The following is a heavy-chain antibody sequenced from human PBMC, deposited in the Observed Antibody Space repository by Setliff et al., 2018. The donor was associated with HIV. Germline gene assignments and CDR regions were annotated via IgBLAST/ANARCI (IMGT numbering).Heavy chain of an antibody. CDR1: GFTFDDYA. V-gene: IGHV3-9*03. D-gene: IGHD6-13*01. Sequence: PGGSLRLSCAASGFTFDDYAMHWVRQAPGKGPEWVSGITWNSGSIAYADSVKGRFTISRDNAKNSLYLQMNSLRAEDMALYYCAKGRYSSSWYYFDYWGQGTLVTVSS. CDR3: AKGRYSSSWYYFDY. J-gene: IGHJ4*02. CDR2: ITWNSGSI.